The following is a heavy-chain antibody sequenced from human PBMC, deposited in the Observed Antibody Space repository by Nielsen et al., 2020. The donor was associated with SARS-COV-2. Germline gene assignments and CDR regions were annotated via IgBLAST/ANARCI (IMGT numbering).Heavy chain of an antibody. V-gene: IGHV3-9*01. D-gene: IGHD3-10*01. CDR1: GFTFEDYA. CDR3: AKDMGPVIWYFDL. J-gene: IGHJ2*01. Sequence: GGSLRLSCAASGFTFEDYAMHWVRQAPGKGLEWVSGISWNSGSIGYADSVKGRFTISRDNAKNSLYLQMNSLRAEDTALYYCAKDMGPVIWYFDLWGRGTLVTVSS. CDR2: ISWNSGSI.